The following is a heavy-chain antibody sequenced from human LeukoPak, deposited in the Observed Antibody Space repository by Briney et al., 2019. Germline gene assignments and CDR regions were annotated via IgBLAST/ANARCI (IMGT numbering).Heavy chain of an antibody. CDR2: IIPIFGTA. D-gene: IGHD3-22*01. CDR3: ARRNSGYYYDLWFDP. CDR1: GGTFSSYA. J-gene: IGHJ5*02. Sequence: SVKVSCKASGGTFSSYAISWVRQAPGQGLEWMGGIIPIFGTANYAQKFQGRVTITTDESTSTAYMELSSLRSEDTAVYYCARRNSGYYYDLWFDPRGQGTLVTVSS. V-gene: IGHV1-69*05.